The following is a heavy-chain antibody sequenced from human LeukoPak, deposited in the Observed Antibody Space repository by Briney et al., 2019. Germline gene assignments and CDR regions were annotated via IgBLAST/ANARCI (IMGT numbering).Heavy chain of an antibody. Sequence: SETLSLTCTVSGGSISSYYWSWLRQPAGKGLEWIGRTYTSGSTNYNPSLKSRVTMSVDTSKNQFSLKLSSVTAADTAVYYCAREAADYGDYYFDYWGQGTLVTVSS. CDR3: AREAADYGDYYFDY. D-gene: IGHD4-17*01. CDR1: GGSISSYY. V-gene: IGHV4-4*07. CDR2: TYTSGST. J-gene: IGHJ4*02.